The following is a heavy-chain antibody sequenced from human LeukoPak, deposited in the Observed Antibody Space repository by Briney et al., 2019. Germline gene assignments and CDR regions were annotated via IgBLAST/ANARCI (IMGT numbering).Heavy chain of an antibody. J-gene: IGHJ5*01. CDR2: ISSSSSYT. D-gene: IGHD6-19*01. CDR1: GFTFSDYY. Sequence: GGSLRLSCAASGFTFSDYYMSWIRQAPGKGLEWVSYISSSSSYTNYAGSVKGRFTISRDNAKNSLYLQMNSLRAEDTAVYYCARANLYSSGWFDYWGQGTLVTVSS. V-gene: IGHV3-11*06. CDR3: ARANLYSSGWFDY.